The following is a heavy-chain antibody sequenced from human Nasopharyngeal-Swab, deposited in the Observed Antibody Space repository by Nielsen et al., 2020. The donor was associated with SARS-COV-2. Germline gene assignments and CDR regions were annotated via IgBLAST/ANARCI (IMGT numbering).Heavy chain of an antibody. J-gene: IGHJ6*03. CDR2: INHSGST. CDR3: ARSHGYYDYVWGSYRHNYYYYYMDV. V-gene: IGHV4-34*01. D-gene: IGHD3-16*02. Sequence: RQAPGKGLEWRGEINHSGSTNYNPSLKSRVTISVDTSKNQFSLKLSSVTAADTAVYYCARSHGYYDYVWGSYRHNYYYYYMDVWGKGTTVTVSS.